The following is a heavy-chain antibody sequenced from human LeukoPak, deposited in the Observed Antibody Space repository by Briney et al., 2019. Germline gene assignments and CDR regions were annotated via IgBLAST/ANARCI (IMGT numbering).Heavy chain of an antibody. CDR3: AREGSLYYYGMDV. CDR1: GFRFDDYG. Sequence: GSLRLSCAASGFRFDDYGMHWVRQGPGKGLEWVAGINSDGSSTSYADSVKGRFTISRDNAKNTLYLQMNSLRAEDTAVYYCAREGSLYYYGMDVWGQGTTVTVSS. V-gene: IGHV3-74*01. D-gene: IGHD6-13*01. J-gene: IGHJ6*02. CDR2: INSDGSST.